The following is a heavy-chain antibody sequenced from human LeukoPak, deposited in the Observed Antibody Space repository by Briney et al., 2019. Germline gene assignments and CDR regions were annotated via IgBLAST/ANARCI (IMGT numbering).Heavy chain of an antibody. CDR1: GGTFSSYA. V-gene: IGHV1-69*05. J-gene: IGHJ4*02. CDR2: IIPIFGTA. Sequence: GSSVKVSCKASGGTFSSYAISWVRQAPGQGLEWMGGIIPIFGTANYAQKFQGRVKITTEESPSTAYMELSSLRSEDTAVYYCARDQRYYYDSSGYYHFDYWGQGTLVTVSS. CDR3: ARDQRYYYDSSGYYHFDY. D-gene: IGHD3-22*01.